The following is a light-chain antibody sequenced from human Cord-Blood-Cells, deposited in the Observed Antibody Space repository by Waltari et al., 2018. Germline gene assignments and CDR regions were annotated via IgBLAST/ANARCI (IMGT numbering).Light chain of an antibody. V-gene: IGKV3-15*01. CDR1: QSVSSN. CDR2: GAS. CDR3: QEYNNWPRT. J-gene: IGKJ1*01. Sequence: EIVMTQSPATLSVSPGESATLSCRPSQSVSSNLAWYQKKPCQAPRLLIYGASTRATGSAARASGSGSGAEFTRTISSLQSEDVAVYYGQEYNNWPRTCGQGTKVEIK.